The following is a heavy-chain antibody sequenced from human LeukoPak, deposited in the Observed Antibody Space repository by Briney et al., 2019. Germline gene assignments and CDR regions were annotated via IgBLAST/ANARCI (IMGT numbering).Heavy chain of an antibody. V-gene: IGHV4-34*01. D-gene: IGHD3-3*01. Sequence: SETLSLTCAVYGGSFSGYYWSWIRQPPGKGLEWIGEINHSGSTNYNPSLKSRVTISVDTSKNQFSLKLSSVTAADTAVYYCARTGYDFWGGYSLSDFVYWGQGTLVTVSS. J-gene: IGHJ4*02. CDR3: ARTGYDFWGGYSLSDFVY. CDR2: INHSGST. CDR1: GGSFSGYY.